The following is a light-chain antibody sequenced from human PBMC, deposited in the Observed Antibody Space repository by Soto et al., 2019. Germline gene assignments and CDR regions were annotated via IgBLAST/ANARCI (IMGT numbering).Light chain of an antibody. CDR2: SKS. Sequence: QTVVTQAPSLTVSPGGTVTLTCAASTAEVTSGYYPNWFQQTPGQAPRALIYSKSNKHSWTPARFSGSLIGGTAALTLSGVQHEDEAEYYCLLYYGGADVFGGGTKVTVL. CDR3: LLYYGGADV. CDR1: TAEVTSGYY. J-gene: IGLJ2*01. V-gene: IGLV7-43*01.